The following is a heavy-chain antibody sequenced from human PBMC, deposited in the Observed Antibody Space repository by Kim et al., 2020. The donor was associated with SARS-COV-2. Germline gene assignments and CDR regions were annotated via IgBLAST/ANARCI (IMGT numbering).Heavy chain of an antibody. CDR3: ARGVPYSSGYPADY. D-gene: IGHD6-19*01. J-gene: IGHJ4*02. V-gene: IGHV6-1*01. Sequence: VSVRSRITINPDSSKNQFSLQLNTVTPEDTAVYYCARGVPYSSGYPADYWGQGTLVTVSS.